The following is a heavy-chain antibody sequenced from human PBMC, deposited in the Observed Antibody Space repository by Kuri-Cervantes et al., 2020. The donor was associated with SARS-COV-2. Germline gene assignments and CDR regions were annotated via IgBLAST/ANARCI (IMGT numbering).Heavy chain of an antibody. Sequence: SETLSLTCAVYGGSFSGYYWSWIRQPPGKGLEWIGEINHSGSTNYNPSLKSRVTISVDTSKNQFSLRLSSVTAADTAVYYCARSESDYYYYMDVWGKGTTVTVSS. CDR2: INHSGST. J-gene: IGHJ6*03. V-gene: IGHV4-34*01. CDR1: GGSFSGYY. CDR3: ARSESDYYYYMDV.